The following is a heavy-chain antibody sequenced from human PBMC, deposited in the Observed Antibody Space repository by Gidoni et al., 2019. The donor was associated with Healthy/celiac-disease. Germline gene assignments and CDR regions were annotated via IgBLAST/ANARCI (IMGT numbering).Heavy chain of an antibody. CDR2: IKSKTDGGTT. V-gene: IGHV3-15*01. CDR1: GFTFSNAW. Sequence: EVQLVESGGGLVKPGGSLRLSCAASGFTFSNAWMSWVRQPPGKGLEWVAGIKSKTDGGTTDYAAPVKGRFTISRDDSKNTLYLQMNSLKTEDTAVYYCTTPDFWSGYYNDYWGQGTLVTVSS. CDR3: TTPDFWSGYYNDY. D-gene: IGHD3-3*01. J-gene: IGHJ4*02.